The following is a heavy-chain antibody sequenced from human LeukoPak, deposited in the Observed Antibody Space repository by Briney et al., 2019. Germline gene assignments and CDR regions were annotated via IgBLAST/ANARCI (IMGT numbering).Heavy chain of an antibody. Sequence: SETLSLTCTVSGGSISSSSYYWGWIRQPPGKGLEWIGSIYYSGSTYYNPSLKSRVTISVDTSKNQFSLKLSSVTAADTAVYYCARGAGDSSGYYSFDYWGQGTLVTVSS. CDR3: ARGAGDSSGYYSFDY. CDR1: GGSISSSSYY. CDR2: IYYSGST. V-gene: IGHV4-39*01. D-gene: IGHD3-22*01. J-gene: IGHJ4*02.